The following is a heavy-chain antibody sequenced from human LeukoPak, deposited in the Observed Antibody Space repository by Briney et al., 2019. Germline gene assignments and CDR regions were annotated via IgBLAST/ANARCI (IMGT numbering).Heavy chain of an antibody. CDR1: GFTFSRYE. V-gene: IGHV3-48*03. Sequence: QTGGSLRLSCAASGFTFSRYEMNWVRQAPGKGLERVSYITSSGTTIYYADSVKGRFTASRDNAKNSLYLQMNSLRAEDTAVYYCARDSSDSSGWYEGWFDPWGQGTLVTVFS. CDR3: ARDSSDSSGWYEGWFDP. J-gene: IGHJ5*02. CDR2: ITSSGTTI. D-gene: IGHD6-19*01.